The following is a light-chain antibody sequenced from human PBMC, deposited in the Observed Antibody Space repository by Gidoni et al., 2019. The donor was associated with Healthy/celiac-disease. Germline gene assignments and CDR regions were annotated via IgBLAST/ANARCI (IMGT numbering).Light chain of an antibody. CDR1: SSDVGGYNS. J-gene: IGLJ1*01. V-gene: IGLV2-14*01. CDR2: DVS. CDR3: SSYTSSSPYV. Sequence: QSALTQPASVSGSPGQSITISCTGTSSDVGGYNSVSWYQQHPGKAPKLMIYDVSNRPSGVSNRFSGSKSGNTASLTISGLQAEDDADYYCSSYTSSSPYVFGTGTKVTVL.